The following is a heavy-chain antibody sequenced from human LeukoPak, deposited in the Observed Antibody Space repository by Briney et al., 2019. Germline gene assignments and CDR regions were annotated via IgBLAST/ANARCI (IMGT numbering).Heavy chain of an antibody. CDR3: GKDPNGDFIGAFDM. V-gene: IGHV3-23*01. Sequence: GGSLRLSCAAPGFTFSSYAMSWVRQAPGRGLEWVSGISASSTNTYYADSLKGRSTISRDNAKNTLYLEMNSLRAEDTAVYYCGKDPNGDFIGAFDMWGRGTMVTVSP. CDR1: GFTFSSYA. D-gene: IGHD2-21*02. J-gene: IGHJ3*02. CDR2: ISASSTNT.